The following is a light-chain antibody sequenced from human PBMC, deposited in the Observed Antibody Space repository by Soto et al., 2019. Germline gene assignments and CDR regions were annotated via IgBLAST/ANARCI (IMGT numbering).Light chain of an antibody. Sequence: QLVLTQPPSASGAPGQRVTISCTGSSSNIGAGYDVHWYQQLPGTAPKLLIYGNSNRPSGVPDRFSGSKSGTSASLAITGLQAEDEVDYYCQSYDSSLSAPVFGTGTKLTVL. J-gene: IGLJ1*01. CDR3: QSYDSSLSAPV. CDR2: GNS. CDR1: SSNIGAGYD. V-gene: IGLV1-40*01.